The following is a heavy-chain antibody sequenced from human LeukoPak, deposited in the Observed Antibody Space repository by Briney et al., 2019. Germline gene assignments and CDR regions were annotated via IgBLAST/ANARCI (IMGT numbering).Heavy chain of an antibody. D-gene: IGHD1-1*01. Sequence: PGGSLRLSCAASGFTFSSYWMHWARQAPGKGLVWVSRINSDGSNIRYADSVKGRFTISRDNAKNTLYLQMNSLRAEDTAVYYCTRDTEQLGIDYWGQGTLVTVSS. CDR3: TRDTEQLGIDY. CDR2: INSDGSNI. CDR1: GFTFSSYW. J-gene: IGHJ4*02. V-gene: IGHV3-74*01.